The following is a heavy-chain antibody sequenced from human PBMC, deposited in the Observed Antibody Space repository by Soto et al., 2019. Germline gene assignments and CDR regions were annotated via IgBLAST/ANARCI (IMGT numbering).Heavy chain of an antibody. Sequence: SETLSLTCTVSGGSISSYYWSWIRQPPGKGLEWIGYIYYSGSTNYNPSLKSRVTISVDTSKNQFSLKLSSVTAADTAVYYCARAAGPTDAFDIWGQGTMVTVSS. J-gene: IGHJ3*02. V-gene: IGHV4-59*01. CDR3: ARAAGPTDAFDI. CDR1: GGSISSYY. CDR2: IYYSGST.